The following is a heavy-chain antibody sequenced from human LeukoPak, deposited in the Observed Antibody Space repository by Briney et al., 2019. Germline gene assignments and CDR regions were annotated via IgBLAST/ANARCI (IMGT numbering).Heavy chain of an antibody. D-gene: IGHD6-19*01. CDR2: IWYDGSNK. CDR1: GFTFSSYG. V-gene: IGHV3-33*01. J-gene: IGHJ4*02. CDR3: ARAGYEYSSGWYPWHFDC. Sequence: GGSLRLSCAASGFTFSSYGMHWVRQAPGKGLEWVAVIWYDGSNKYYADSVKGRFTISRDNSKNTLYLQMNSLRAEDTAVYYCARAGYEYSSGWYPWHFDCWGQGTLVTASS.